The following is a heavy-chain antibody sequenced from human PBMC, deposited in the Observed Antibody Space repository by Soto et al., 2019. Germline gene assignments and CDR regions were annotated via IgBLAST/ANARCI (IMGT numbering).Heavy chain of an antibody. CDR2: ISSRSDVI. CDR3: ARPGEGALFYYAMDV. D-gene: IGHD3-16*01. Sequence: GSLRLSCAASGFSFSSHSMNWVRQAPVKGLEWISYISSRSDVIYYADSLKGRFTVSRDNAKNSLYLQMNSLRDEDSAIYYCARPGEGALFYYAMDVWGQGTTVTVSS. V-gene: IGHV3-48*02. J-gene: IGHJ6*02. CDR1: GFSFSSHS.